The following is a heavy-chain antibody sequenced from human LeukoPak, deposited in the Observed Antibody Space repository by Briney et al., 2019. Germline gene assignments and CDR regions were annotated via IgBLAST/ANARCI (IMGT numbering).Heavy chain of an antibody. CDR3: ASHCSSTSCYDY. Sequence: ASVKVSCKASGYTFTGYYMHWVRQAPGQGLEWMGWINPNSGGANYAQKFQGRVTMTRDTSISTAYMELSRLRSDDTAVYYCASHCSSTSCYDYWGQGTLVTVSS. D-gene: IGHD2-2*01. CDR2: INPNSGGA. J-gene: IGHJ4*02. CDR1: GYTFTGYY. V-gene: IGHV1-2*02.